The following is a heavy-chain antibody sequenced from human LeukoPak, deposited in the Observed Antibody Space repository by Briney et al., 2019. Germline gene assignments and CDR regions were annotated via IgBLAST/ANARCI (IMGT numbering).Heavy chain of an antibody. J-gene: IGHJ4*02. CDR3: ADTSTPGY. Sequence: HSGGSLRLSCAASGFTFSSYEMNWVRQAPGKGLEWVSYISSSGSTIYYADSVKGRFTISRDNAKNSLYLQMNSLRAEDTAVYYCADTSTPGYWGQGTLVTVSS. CDR1: GFTFSSYE. D-gene: IGHD1-14*01. V-gene: IGHV3-48*03. CDR2: ISSSGSTI.